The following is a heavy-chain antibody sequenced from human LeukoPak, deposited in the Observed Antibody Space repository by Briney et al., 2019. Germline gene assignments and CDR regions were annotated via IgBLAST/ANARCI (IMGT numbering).Heavy chain of an antibody. D-gene: IGHD6-6*01. CDR1: GYTFTSYG. Sequence: ASVKVSCKASGYTFTSYGISWVRQAPGQGLEWMGWISAYNGNTNYAQKLQGRVAMTTDTSTSTAYMELRSLRSDDTAVYYCARAEVYSSSSAFDIWGQGTMVTVSS. V-gene: IGHV1-18*01. CDR2: ISAYNGNT. CDR3: ARAEVYSSSSAFDI. J-gene: IGHJ3*02.